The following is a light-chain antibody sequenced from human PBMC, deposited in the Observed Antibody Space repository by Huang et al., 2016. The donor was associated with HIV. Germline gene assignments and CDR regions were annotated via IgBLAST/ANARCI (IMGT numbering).Light chain of an antibody. CDR1: QGVSNN. CDR3: QHYNNWPPWT. V-gene: IGKV3D-15*01. J-gene: IGKJ1*01. Sequence: EIVMTQSPATLSVSPGERATLSCRASQGVSNNIAWYQQKPGQTPRLLIHGASTRATGIAAKFSGRGSGTDFTLTITSLQPEDSAVCYCQHYNNWPPWTFGPGTQVEI. CDR2: GAS.